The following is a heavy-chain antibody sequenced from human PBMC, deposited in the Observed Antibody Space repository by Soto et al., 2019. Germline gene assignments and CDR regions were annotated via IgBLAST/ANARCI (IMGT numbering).Heavy chain of an antibody. D-gene: IGHD1-26*01. V-gene: IGHV3-33*01. CDR1: GFTFSSYG. CDR2: IWYDGSNK. CDR3: ARDLGSYYGGGYYYGIDV. Sequence: QVQLVESGGGVVQPGRSLRLSCAACGFTFSSYGMHWVRQAPGKGLEWVAVIWYDGSNKYYADSVKGRFTISRDNSKNTLYLQLNSLRADDTAVYYCARDLGSYYGGGYYYGIDVWGQGTTVTVSS. J-gene: IGHJ6*02.